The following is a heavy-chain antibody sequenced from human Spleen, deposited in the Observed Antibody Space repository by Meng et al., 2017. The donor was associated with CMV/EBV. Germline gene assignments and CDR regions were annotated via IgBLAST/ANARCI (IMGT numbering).Heavy chain of an antibody. CDR1: GGTISSSSYY. Sequence: SETLSLTCTVSGGTISSSSYYGGWIRQPPGRGLEWIGSIYYSGSTYYNPSLKSRVTISIDTSKNQFSLKLSSVTAADTAVYYCARGGEYSSSWEYYYYGMDVWGQGTTVTVSS. J-gene: IGHJ6*02. CDR3: ARGGEYSSSWEYYYYGMDV. D-gene: IGHD6-13*01. CDR2: IYYSGST. V-gene: IGHV4-39*07.